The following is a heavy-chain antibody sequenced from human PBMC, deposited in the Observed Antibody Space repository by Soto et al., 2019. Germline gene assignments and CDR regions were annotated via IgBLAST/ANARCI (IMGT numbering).Heavy chain of an antibody. CDR1: GLSISSHPW. J-gene: IGHJ5*02. CDR3: ARRSFWSGYYWFDP. Sequence: SETLSLTCSVSGLSISSHPWWTWVRQAPGKGLEWIGELYPSGGAAYNPSLQNRAAISVDYSQNHLSLTLTSVTAADTAVYYCARRSFWSGYYWFDPWGQGTLVTVSS. V-gene: IGHV4-4*02. D-gene: IGHD3-3*01. CDR2: LYPSGGA.